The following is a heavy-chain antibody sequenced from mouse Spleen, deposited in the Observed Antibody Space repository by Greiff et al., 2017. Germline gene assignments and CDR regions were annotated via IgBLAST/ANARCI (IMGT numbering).Heavy chain of an antibody. J-gene: IGHJ3*01. CDR2: ISSGGGNT. CDR3: ARHRDGYEAWFAY. V-gene: IGHV5-9-3*01. D-gene: IGHD1-2*01. Sequence: EVHLVESGGGLVKLGGSLKLSCAASGFTFSSYAMSWVRQTPEKRLEWVATISSGGGNTYYPDSVKGRFTISRDNAKNTLYLQMSSLKSEDTAMYYCARHRDGYEAWFAYWGQGTLVTVSA. CDR1: GFTFSSYA.